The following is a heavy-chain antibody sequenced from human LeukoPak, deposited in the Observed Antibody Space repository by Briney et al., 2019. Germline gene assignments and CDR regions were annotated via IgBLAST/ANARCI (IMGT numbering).Heavy chain of an antibody. V-gene: IGHV4-59*01. J-gene: IGHJ5*02. CDR3: AREDPLDWFDP. Sequence: PSETLSLTCIASGGSISTYYWSWIRQPPGKGLEWIGYIYYTGSTNYNPSLKSRVIISIDTSKNQFSLKLNSVTAADTAVYYCAREDPLDWFDPWGQGTLVTVSS. CDR2: IYYTGST. CDR1: GGSISTYY.